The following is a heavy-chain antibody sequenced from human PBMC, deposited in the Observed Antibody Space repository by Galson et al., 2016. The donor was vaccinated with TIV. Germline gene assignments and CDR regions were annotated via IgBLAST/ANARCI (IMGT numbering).Heavy chain of an antibody. V-gene: IGHV4-38-2*02. D-gene: IGHD3-9*01. CDR1: GYSVSSGYY. CDR2: IYHTGTT. J-gene: IGHJ4*02. CDR3: AITTLTGYYP. Sequence: ETLSLTRTVSGYSVSSGYYWGWIRQPPGRGLEWIGSIYHTGTTYYNPSLKSRVIISVDTSNNQFSLRLSSVTAADTAVYYCAITTLTGYYPWGQGTLVTVSS.